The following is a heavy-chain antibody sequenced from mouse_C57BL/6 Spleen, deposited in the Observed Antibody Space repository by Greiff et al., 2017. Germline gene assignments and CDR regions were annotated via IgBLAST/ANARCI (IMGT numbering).Heavy chain of an antibody. J-gene: IGHJ2*01. CDR1: GYTFTSYW. V-gene: IGHV1-55*01. Sequence: QVQLQQPGAELVKPGASVKMSCKASGYTFTSYWITWVKQRPGQGLEWIGDIYPGSGSTNYNEKFKSKATLTVDTSSSTAYLQLSSLTSEDSAVYYCARGNRVRSSDYWGQGTTRTVSS. CDR3: ARGNRVRSSDY. CDR2: IYPGSGST. D-gene: IGHD2-1*01.